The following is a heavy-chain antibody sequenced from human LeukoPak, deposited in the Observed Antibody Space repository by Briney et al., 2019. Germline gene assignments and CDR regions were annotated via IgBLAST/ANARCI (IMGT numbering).Heavy chain of an antibody. CDR3: ARDSSYDFWSGTNWFDP. D-gene: IGHD3-3*01. V-gene: IGHV1-2*02. CDR1: GYTFTGYY. Sequence: ASVKVSCKASGYTFTGYYMHWVRQAPGQGLEWMGWINPNSGGTNYAQKFQGRVTMTRDTSISTAYMELSRLRSDDTAVYYRARDSSYDFWSGTNWFDPWGQGTLVTVSS. CDR2: INPNSGGT. J-gene: IGHJ5*02.